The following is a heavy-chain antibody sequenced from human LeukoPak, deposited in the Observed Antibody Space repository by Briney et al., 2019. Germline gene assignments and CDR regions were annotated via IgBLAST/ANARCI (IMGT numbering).Heavy chain of an antibody. Sequence: GASVKVSSKASVGTFSSYAISWVRQAPGQGLEWMGGIIPIFGTANYAQKFQGRVTITTDESTSTAYMELSSLRSEDTAVYYCAREGSSGRTYYFDYWGQGTLVTVSS. CDR1: VGTFSSYA. V-gene: IGHV1-69*05. CDR3: AREGSSGRTYYFDY. CDR2: IIPIFGTA. D-gene: IGHD6-13*01. J-gene: IGHJ4*02.